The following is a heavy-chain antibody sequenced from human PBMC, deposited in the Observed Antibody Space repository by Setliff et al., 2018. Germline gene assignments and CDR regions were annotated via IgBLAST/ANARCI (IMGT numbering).Heavy chain of an antibody. CDR2: IYTSGST. V-gene: IGHV4-61*02. CDR1: GGSISRGSYD. J-gene: IGHJ6*02. D-gene: IGHD6-13*01. Sequence: PSETLSLTCTVSGGSISRGSYDWSWIRQPAGKGLEWIGRIYTSGSTNYNPSLKSRVTISVDTSKNQFSLKLSSVTAADTAVYYCARDRGSSWYGNYYYYGMDVWGQGTTVTVSS. CDR3: ARDRGSSWYGNYYYYGMDV.